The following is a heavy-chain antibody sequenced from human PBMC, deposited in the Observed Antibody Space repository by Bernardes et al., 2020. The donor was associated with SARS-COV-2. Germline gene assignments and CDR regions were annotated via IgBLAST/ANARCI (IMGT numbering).Heavy chain of an antibody. D-gene: IGHD4-17*01. CDR3: AHHTTDYDKSYFDY. V-gene: IGHV2-5*02. Sequence: SGHTLWKPAQTLTLTCPFSCFSLSSSGVGVGWIRQPPGEALEWLAVLYWDDDKRYSPSLKSRLTITKDTSKKQVVLTMTNMDPVDTATYYCAHHTTDYDKSYFDYWGQGTLVTVSS. J-gene: IGHJ4*02. CDR2: LYWDDDK. CDR1: CFSLSSSGVG.